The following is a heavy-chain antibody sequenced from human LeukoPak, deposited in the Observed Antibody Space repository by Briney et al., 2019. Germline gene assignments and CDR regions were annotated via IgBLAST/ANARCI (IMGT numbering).Heavy chain of an antibody. Sequence: GGSLRLSCAASGFTFSSYDMTWVRQAPGKGLEWVANIKQDGSEKYYVDSVKGRFTISRDNAKNSLYLQMNSLRAEDTAVYYCARDRQLLFDYWGQGTLVTVSS. J-gene: IGHJ4*02. D-gene: IGHD1-26*01. CDR2: IKQDGSEK. V-gene: IGHV3-7*01. CDR1: GFTFSSYD. CDR3: ARDRQLLFDY.